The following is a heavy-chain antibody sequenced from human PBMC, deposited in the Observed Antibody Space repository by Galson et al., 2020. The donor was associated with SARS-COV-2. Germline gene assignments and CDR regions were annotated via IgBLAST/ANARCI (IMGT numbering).Heavy chain of an antibody. CDR1: GFTFDDYA. Sequence: SLKISCAASGFTFDDYAMHWVRQAPGKGLEWVSGISWNSGSIGYADSVKGRFTISRDNAKNSLYLQMNSLRAEDTALYYCAKVHYYGSGSPEYYFDYWGQGTLVTVSS. CDR2: ISWNSGSI. V-gene: IGHV3-9*01. J-gene: IGHJ4*02. CDR3: AKVHYYGSGSPEYYFDY. D-gene: IGHD3-10*01.